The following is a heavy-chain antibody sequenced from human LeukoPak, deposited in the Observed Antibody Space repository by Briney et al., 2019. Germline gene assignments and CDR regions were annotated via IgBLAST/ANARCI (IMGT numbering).Heavy chain of an antibody. Sequence: GGSLRPSCAASGFTFSSYAMSWVRQAPGKGLEWVSAISGSGGSTYYADSVKGRFTISRDNSKNTLYLQMNSLRAEDTAVYYCAKKSSSSMYYYYYMDVWGKGTTVTVSS. CDR3: AKKSSSSMYYYYYMDV. D-gene: IGHD6-6*01. CDR1: GFTFSSYA. J-gene: IGHJ6*03. V-gene: IGHV3-23*01. CDR2: ISGSGGST.